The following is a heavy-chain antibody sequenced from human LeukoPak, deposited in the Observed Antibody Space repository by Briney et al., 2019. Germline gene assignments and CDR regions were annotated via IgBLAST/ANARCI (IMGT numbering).Heavy chain of an antibody. J-gene: IGHJ4*02. Sequence: PSETLSLTCAVSGGSISSGGSSWSWIRQPPGKGLEWIGYIYHSGSTYYNPSLKSRVTISVDRSKNQFSLKLSSVTAADTAVYYCARGSGGKSGGHFDYWGQGTLVTVSS. CDR3: ARGSGGKSGGHFDY. D-gene: IGHD4-23*01. CDR1: GGSISSGGSS. V-gene: IGHV4-30-2*01. CDR2: IYHSGST.